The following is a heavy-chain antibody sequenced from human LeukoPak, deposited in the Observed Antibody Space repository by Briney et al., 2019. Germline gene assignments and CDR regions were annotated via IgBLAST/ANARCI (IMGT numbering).Heavy chain of an antibody. J-gene: IGHJ3*02. CDR3: ARGYGDYSPDAFDI. CDR2: ISGGNGNTYYA. D-gene: IGHD4-17*01. V-gene: IGHV3-23*01. Sequence: GGSLRLSCAASGFPFSSYAMSWVRQSPGKGLEWVSAISGGNGNTYYAYYADSVRGRFTISRDSSKNTLYLQMNSLRAEDTAVYYCARGYGDYSPDAFDIWGQGTMVTVSS. CDR1: GFPFSSYA.